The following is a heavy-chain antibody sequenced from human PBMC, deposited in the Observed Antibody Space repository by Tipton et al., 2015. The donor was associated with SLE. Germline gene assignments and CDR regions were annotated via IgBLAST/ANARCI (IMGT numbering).Heavy chain of an antibody. CDR3: ARDKGAYSPLRSDAFDI. J-gene: IGHJ3*02. CDR2: ISYDGSNK. V-gene: IGHV3-30*04. CDR1: GFTFSSYA. Sequence: RSLRLSCAASGFTFSSYAMHWVRQAPGKGLEWVAVISYDGSNKYYADSVKGRFTISRDNSKNTLYLQMNSLRAEDTAVYYCARDKGAYSPLRSDAFDIWGQGTMVTVSS. D-gene: IGHD4-11*01.